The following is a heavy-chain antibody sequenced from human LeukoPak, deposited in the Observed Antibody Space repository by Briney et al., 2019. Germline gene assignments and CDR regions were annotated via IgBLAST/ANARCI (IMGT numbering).Heavy chain of an antibody. CDR2: INHSGST. CDR1: GGSFSGYY. J-gene: IGHJ2*01. CDR3: ARGEIAAWGRYGVSNWYFDL. D-gene: IGHD6-25*01. V-gene: IGHV4-34*01. Sequence: ASETLSLTCAVYGGSFSGYYWSWIRQPPGKGLEWIGEINHSGSTNYNPSLKSRVTISVDTSKNQFSLKLSSVTAADTAVYYCARGEIAAWGRYGVSNWYFDLWGRGTLVTVSS.